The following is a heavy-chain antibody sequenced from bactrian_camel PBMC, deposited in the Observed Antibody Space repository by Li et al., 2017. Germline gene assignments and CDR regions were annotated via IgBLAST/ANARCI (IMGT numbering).Heavy chain of an antibody. CDR1: QLRYSNNC. Sequence: HVQLVESGGGSVQAGESLRLSCAASQLRYSNNCVAWFRQAPGKEREAVAAIFTRRGPPLYADPVKGRFTISKDNANNTLYLHMSSLKAEDTAMYYCAADPISATVRCRFGLWGQGTQVTVS. J-gene: IGHJ4*01. D-gene: IGHD6*01. CDR3: AADPISATVRCRFGL. V-gene: IGHV3S54*01. CDR2: IFTRRGPP.